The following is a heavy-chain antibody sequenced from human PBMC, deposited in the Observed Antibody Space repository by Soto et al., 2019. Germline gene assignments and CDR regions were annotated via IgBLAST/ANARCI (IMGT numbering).Heavy chain of an antibody. CDR3: ARAGHSSSSEGANWFDP. CDR2: IYYRWST. Sequence: QVQLQESGPGLVKPSQTLSLTCTVSGGSISSGGYYWSWIRQHPGKGLVWIGHIYYRWSTYFNLSLKSRLTIPLDTTKHLFPLKLSSVTAADTAVYYCARAGHSSSSEGANWFDPWGQGTLVTVSS. D-gene: IGHD6-6*01. CDR1: GGSISSGGYY. J-gene: IGHJ5*02. V-gene: IGHV4-31*03.